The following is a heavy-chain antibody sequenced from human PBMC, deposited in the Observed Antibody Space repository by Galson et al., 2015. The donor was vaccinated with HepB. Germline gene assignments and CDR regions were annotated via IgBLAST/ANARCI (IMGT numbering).Heavy chain of an antibody. CDR3: ARGEAGLLWFGELLQPPQY. V-gene: IGHV3-66*01. J-gene: IGHJ4*02. CDR2: IYSGGST. Sequence: SLRLSCAASGFTVSSNYMSWVRQAPGKGLEWVSVIYSGGSTYYADSVKGRFTISRDNSKNTLYLQMNSLRAEDTAVYYCARGEAGLLWFGELLQPPQYWGQGTLVTVSS. D-gene: IGHD3-10*01. CDR1: GFTVSSNY.